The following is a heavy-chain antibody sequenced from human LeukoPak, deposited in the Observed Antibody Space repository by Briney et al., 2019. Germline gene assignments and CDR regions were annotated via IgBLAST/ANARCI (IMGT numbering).Heavy chain of an antibody. CDR2: IYYSGST. J-gene: IGHJ3*02. CDR1: GGSISSYY. Sequence: PSETLSLTCTVPGGSISSYYWSWIRQPPGKGLEWIGYIYYSGSTNYNPSLRSRLTISVDTSKNQFSLKLSSVTAADTAVYYCARVSYSYVNDAFDIWGQGTMVTVSS. V-gene: IGHV4-59*01. CDR3: ARVSYSYVNDAFDI. D-gene: IGHD5-18*01.